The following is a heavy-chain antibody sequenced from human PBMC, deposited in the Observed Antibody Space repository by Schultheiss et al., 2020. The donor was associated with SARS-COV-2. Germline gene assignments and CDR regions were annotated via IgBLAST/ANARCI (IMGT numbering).Heavy chain of an antibody. V-gene: IGHV4-38-2*01. CDR1: GYSISSGYY. CDR2: IYHSGST. Sequence: SETLSLTCAVSGYSISSGYYWSWIRQPPGKGLEWIGSIYHSGSTNYNPSLKSRVTISVDTSKNQFSLKLSSVTAADTAVYYCASRCSSTSCPAGRYYYYYGMDVWGQGTTVTVSS. D-gene: IGHD2-2*01. CDR3: ASRCSSTSCPAGRYYYYYGMDV. J-gene: IGHJ6*02.